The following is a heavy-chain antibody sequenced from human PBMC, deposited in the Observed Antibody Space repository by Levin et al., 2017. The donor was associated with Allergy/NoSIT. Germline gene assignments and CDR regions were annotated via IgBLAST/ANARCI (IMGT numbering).Heavy chain of an antibody. CDR2: ISAVGGST. J-gene: IGHJ4*02. D-gene: IGHD6-19*01. CDR1: GFTFSSYA. V-gene: IGHV3-23*01. Sequence: HPGGSLRLSCAASGFTFSSYAMNWVRQAPEKGLEWVSGISAVGGSTFYADSVKGRFTISRDYSSNTLYLQMDCLRAEDTAVYCGSKSRGTAVAATGGLDYWGQGTLVTVSS. CDR3: SKSRGTAVAATGGLDY.